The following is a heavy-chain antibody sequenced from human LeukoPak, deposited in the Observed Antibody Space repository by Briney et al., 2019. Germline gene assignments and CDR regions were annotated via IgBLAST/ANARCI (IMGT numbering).Heavy chain of an antibody. D-gene: IGHD2-15*01. CDR3: ARGYCSGGSCYWRVYFDY. J-gene: IGHJ4*02. CDR2: ITPSGDAR. V-gene: IGHV3-11*01. Sequence: GGSLRLSCAASGFPFSVYHMTWIRQATGKGVEWLSDITPSGDARYSPDSVEGRFAISRDNAKNSLFLQMNNLRAEDTAVYYCARGYCSGGSCYWRVYFDYWGQGTLVTVSS. CDR1: GFPFSVYH.